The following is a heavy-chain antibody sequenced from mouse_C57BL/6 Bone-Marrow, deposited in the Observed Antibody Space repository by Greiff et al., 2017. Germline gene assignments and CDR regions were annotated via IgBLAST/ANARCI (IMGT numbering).Heavy chain of an antibody. CDR2: ISDGGSYT. Sequence: EVNVVESGGGLVKPGGSLKLSCAASGFTFSSYAMSWVRQTPEKRLEWVATISDGGSYTYYPDNVKGRFTISRDNAKNNMYLQMSHLKSEDTAMCYCAGDYGSSYWYFGGWGTGTTVTVST. V-gene: IGHV5-4*01. CDR3: AGDYGSSYWYFGG. CDR1: GFTFSSYA. D-gene: IGHD1-1*01. J-gene: IGHJ1*03.